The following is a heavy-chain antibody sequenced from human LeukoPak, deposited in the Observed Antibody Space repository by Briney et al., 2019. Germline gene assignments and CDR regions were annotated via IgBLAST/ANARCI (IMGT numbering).Heavy chain of an antibody. CDR2: ISATDGST. CDR1: RFTFSSYA. D-gene: IGHD3-9*01. J-gene: IGHJ4*02. Sequence: GGSLRLSCAASRFTFSSYAMSWVRQAPGKGLEWVSVISATDGSTYYADSVKGRFTISRDNSKNTLYLQMNSLRAEDTAVYYCAKAANYDILTGYYLDYWGQGTLVTVSS. CDR3: AKAANYDILTGYYLDY. V-gene: IGHV3-23*01.